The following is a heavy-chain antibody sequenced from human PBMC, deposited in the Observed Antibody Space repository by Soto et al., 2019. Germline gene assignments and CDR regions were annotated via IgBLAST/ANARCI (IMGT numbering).Heavy chain of an antibody. J-gene: IGHJ4*02. CDR2: IYHSGST. V-gene: IGHV4-30-2*01. CDR1: GGSISSGGYS. D-gene: IGHD6-19*01. CDR3: ARTNSSGFYFDY. Sequence: PSETLSLTCAVSGGSISSGGYSWSWIRQPPGKGLEWIGCIYHSGSTYYNPSLKSRVTISVDRSKNQFSLKLSSVTAAATAVYYCARTNSSGFYFDYWGQGTLVTVSS.